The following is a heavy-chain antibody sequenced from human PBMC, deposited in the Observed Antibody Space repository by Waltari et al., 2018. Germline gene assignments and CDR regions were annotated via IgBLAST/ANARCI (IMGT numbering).Heavy chain of an antibody. CDR3: AMITFGGYYYYGMDV. J-gene: IGHJ6*02. Sequence: EVQLVQSGAEVKKPGESLRLSCKGSGYSFTSYWIGWVRQLPGKGLEWMGIIYPGDSDTRYSPSFQGQVTISADKSISTAYLQWSSLKASDTAMYYCAMITFGGYYYYGMDVWGQGTTVTVSS. CDR1: GYSFTSYW. V-gene: IGHV5-51*03. CDR2: IYPGDSDT. D-gene: IGHD3-16*01.